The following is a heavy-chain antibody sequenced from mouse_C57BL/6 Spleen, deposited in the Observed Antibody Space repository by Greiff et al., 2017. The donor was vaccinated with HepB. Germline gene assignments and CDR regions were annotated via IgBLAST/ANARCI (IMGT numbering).Heavy chain of an antibody. CDR1: GYTFTSYW. J-gene: IGHJ3*01. CDR3: ARGDAYDWFAY. D-gene: IGHD2-2*01. V-gene: IGHV1-52*01. CDR2: IDPSDSET. Sequence: QVQLQQPGAELVRPGSSVKLSCKASGYTFTSYWMHWVKQRPIQGLEWIGNIDPSDSETHYNQKFKDKATLTVDKSSSTAYMQLSSLTSEDSAVYYCARGDAYDWFAYWGQGTLVTVSA.